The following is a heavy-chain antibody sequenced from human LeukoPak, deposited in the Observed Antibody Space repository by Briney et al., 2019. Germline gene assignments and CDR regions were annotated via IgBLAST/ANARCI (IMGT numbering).Heavy chain of an antibody. V-gene: IGHV4-31*03. J-gene: IGHJ4*02. CDR1: GGSISSGGYY. CDR3: AGGGYCSSTSCSPFDY. D-gene: IGHD2-2*01. Sequence: PSETLSLTCTVSGGSISSGGYYWSWIRQHPGKGLEWIGYIYYSGSTYYNPSLKSRVTISVDTSKNQFSLKLSSVTAADTAVYYCAGGGYCSSTSCSPFDYWGQGTLVTVSS. CDR2: IYYSGST.